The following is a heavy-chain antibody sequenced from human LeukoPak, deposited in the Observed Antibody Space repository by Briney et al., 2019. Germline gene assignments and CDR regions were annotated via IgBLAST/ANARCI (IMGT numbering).Heavy chain of an antibody. V-gene: IGHV5-51*01. CDR1: GYSFTSYW. J-gene: IGHJ5*02. Sequence: RGASLKISCKGSGYSFTSYWIGWVRQMPGKGLEWMGIIYPGDSDTRYSPSFQGQVSISADKSISTAYLQWSSLKASDTAMYYCARLRYYYDSSGQNWFDPWGQGTLVTVSS. CDR2: IYPGDSDT. D-gene: IGHD3-22*01. CDR3: ARLRYYYDSSGQNWFDP.